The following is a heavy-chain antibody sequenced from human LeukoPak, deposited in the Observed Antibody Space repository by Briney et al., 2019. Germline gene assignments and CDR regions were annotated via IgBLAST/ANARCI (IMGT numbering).Heavy chain of an antibody. D-gene: IGHD3-10*01. V-gene: IGHV3-30*04. CDR2: IPYEGKHK. CDR3: ARDSEISMVRGVIDC. Sequence: PGESLRLSCAAPGLPLSSYAVQWVRQAPGKGLEWDAAIPYEGKHKNYADSVKGQFTIARDNSKNTLYLQMDRLRAEDAAVYFCARDSEISMVRGVIDCWGKGTLVTVCS. CDR1: GLPLSSYA. J-gene: IGHJ4*02.